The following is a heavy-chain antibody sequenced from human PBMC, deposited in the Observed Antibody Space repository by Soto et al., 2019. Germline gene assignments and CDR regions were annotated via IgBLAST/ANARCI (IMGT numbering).Heavy chain of an antibody. Sequence: GASVKVSCKASGCTFSSYAISWVRQAPGQGLEWMGVIIPIFGTANYAQKFQGRVTITADESTSTAYMELSSLRSEDTAVYYCARASIVVVPAAKDYYYGIDVWGQGTTVTVS. J-gene: IGHJ6*02. CDR2: IIPIFGTA. D-gene: IGHD2-2*01. CDR1: GCTFSSYA. CDR3: ARASIVVVPAAKDYYYGIDV. V-gene: IGHV1-69*13.